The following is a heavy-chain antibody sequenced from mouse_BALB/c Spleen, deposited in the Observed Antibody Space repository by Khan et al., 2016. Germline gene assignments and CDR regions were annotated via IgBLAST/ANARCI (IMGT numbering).Heavy chain of an antibody. V-gene: IGHV1S136*01. CDR2: INPYNDGT. Sequence: VQLQQPGPELVKPGASVKMSCKASGYTFTSYVMHWVKQKPGQGLEWIADINPYNDGTKYNEKFKGKATLTSDKSSSTAYMELSSLTSEDSAVFYRTRQVGSLRDYWGQGTSVTVSS. J-gene: IGHJ4*01. CDR3: TRQVGSLRDY. CDR1: GYTFTSYV. D-gene: IGHD1-1*02.